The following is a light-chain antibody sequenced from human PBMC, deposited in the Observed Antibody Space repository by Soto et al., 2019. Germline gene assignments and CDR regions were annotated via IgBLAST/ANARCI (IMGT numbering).Light chain of an antibody. J-gene: IGKJ2*01. CDR1: QSISTW. CDR3: QQYSSSSPT. V-gene: IGKV1-5*01. Sequence: DIQMTQSPSTLSAFVGDRVTITCRASQSISTWLAWYQQNPGKAPKLLIYGASSLESEVPSRFSGSGSVTEFILIIDSPQNDDFASYYCQQYSSSSPTFGQGTKLEIK. CDR2: GAS.